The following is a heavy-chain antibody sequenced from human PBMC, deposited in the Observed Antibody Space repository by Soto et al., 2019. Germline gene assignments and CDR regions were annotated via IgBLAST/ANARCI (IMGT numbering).Heavy chain of an antibody. Sequence: LTLTCTASGFSLSNARMGVSWVRQAPGKGLEWVSVIYSGGSTYYADSVKGRFTISRDNSKNTLYLQMNSLRAEDTAVYYCARDHVVPAAMGNYYYYMDVWGKGTTVTVSS. J-gene: IGHJ6*03. CDR2: IYSGGST. CDR1: GFSLSNARMG. D-gene: IGHD2-2*01. CDR3: ARDHVVPAAMGNYYYYMDV. V-gene: IGHV3-66*01.